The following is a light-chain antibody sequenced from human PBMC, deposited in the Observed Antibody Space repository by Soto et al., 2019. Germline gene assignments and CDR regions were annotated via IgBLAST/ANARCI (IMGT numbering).Light chain of an antibody. Sequence: EIVLKQSPGILSLSRGERATLSCRASQSVSNDFLACYQHKPGQAPRLLIYGASTRATDVPDRFSGSGSGADFTLSISRLEPEDFAVYYCQQYGSSPPRTFGQGTKVDIK. CDR2: GAS. V-gene: IGKV3-20*01. CDR1: QSVSNDF. J-gene: IGKJ1*01. CDR3: QQYGSSPPRT.